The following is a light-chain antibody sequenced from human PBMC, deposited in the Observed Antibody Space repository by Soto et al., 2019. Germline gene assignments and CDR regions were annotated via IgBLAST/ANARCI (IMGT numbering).Light chain of an antibody. J-gene: IGLJ1*01. CDR2: EVN. V-gene: IGLV2-23*02. CDR1: SSDIGTYNF. CDR3: CSYAGSSTLDV. Sequence: QSALTQPASVSGSPGQSITISCTGTSSDIGTYNFVSWYQQHPGKAPKLMIYEVNKRPSGVSDRFSGSKSGNTASLTISGLQAEDEADYYCCSYAGSSTLDVFGTGTKVTVL.